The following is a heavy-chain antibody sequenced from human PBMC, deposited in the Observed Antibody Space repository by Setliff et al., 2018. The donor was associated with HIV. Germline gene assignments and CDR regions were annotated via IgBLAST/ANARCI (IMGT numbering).Heavy chain of an antibody. J-gene: IGHJ4*02. V-gene: IGHV4-61*09. D-gene: IGHD5-12*01. CDR3: ALDPGYRRDY. Sequence: SETLSLTCTVSGGSISSGSYYWSWIRQPAGKGLEWIGQIHTSGSTNYNPSLESRVIILVDTSKNQFSLKLTSVTAADTAVYYCALDPGYRRDYWGQGTLVTVSS. CDR1: GGSISSGSYY. CDR2: IHTSGST.